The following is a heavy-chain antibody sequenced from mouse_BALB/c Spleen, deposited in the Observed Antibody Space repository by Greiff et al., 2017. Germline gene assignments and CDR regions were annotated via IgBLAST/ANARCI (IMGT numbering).Heavy chain of an antibody. Sequence: EVKLVASGGGLVKPGGSLKLSCAASGFAFSSYDMSWVRQTPEKRLEWVAYISSGGGSTYYPDTVKGRFTISRDNAKNTLYLQMSSLKSEDTAMYYCARHEGRLGSFAYWGQGTLVTVSA. CDR1: GFAFSSYD. D-gene: IGHD4-1*01. J-gene: IGHJ3*01. CDR3: ARHEGRLGSFAY. V-gene: IGHV5-12-1*01. CDR2: ISSGGGST.